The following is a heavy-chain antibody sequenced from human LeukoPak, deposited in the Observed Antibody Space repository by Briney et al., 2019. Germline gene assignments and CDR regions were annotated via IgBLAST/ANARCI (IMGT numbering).Heavy chain of an antibody. CDR3: TSLQTATTSYY. J-gene: IGHJ4*02. CDR2: IRRKDKSYPP. CDR1: GFTFSGYD. V-gene: IGHV3-73*01. D-gene: IGHD2-15*01. Sequence: GGSLRLSCAASGFTFSGYDMHWVRQASGKGVEWVGRIRRKDKSYPPAHGAWAKDKLKIEREDSNKAANVQMNSLKTEDTAVYYCTSLQTATTSYYCGQGALVTVSS.